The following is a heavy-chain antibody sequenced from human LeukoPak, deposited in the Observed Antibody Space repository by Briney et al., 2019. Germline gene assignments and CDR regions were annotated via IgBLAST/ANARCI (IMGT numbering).Heavy chain of an antibody. D-gene: IGHD1-26*01. CDR1: GFTLSTNA. Sequence: GGSLRLSCLTSGFTLSTNAMSWVRQAPGKGLEWISGISGSGASTYYADSVKGRFTISRDDSRNTLYQQMNSLRGDDTAVYYCAKDVGKWESLHFFDYWGQGTLVTVSS. CDR2: ISGSGAST. CDR3: AKDVGKWESLHFFDY. V-gene: IGHV3-23*01. J-gene: IGHJ4*02.